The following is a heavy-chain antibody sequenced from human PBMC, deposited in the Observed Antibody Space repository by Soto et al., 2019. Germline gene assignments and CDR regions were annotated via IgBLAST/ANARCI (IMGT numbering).Heavy chain of an antibody. CDR1: GYMISDHY. V-gene: IGHV1-18*04. Sequence: ASVKVSCKASGYMISDHYIHCVRQAPGQGLEWMGWISAYNGNTNYAQKLQGRVTMTTDTSTSTAYMELRSLRSDDTAVYYCARDIVNTIDKNWFDPWGQGTLVTVSS. CDR3: ARDIVNTIDKNWFDP. J-gene: IGHJ5*02. CDR2: ISAYNGNT. D-gene: IGHD3-9*01.